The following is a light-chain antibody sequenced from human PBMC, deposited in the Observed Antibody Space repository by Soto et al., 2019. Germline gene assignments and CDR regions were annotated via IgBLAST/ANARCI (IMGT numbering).Light chain of an antibody. J-gene: IGLJ1*01. Sequence: QSALTQPASVSGSPGQSITISCTGTSSDVGGYNYVSWYQQHPGKAPKLMIYEVSNRPSGVSNRFSGSKSGNTASLTISGLQADDEADYYCSSFTANSPLYVFATGTKLTVL. V-gene: IGLV2-14*01. CDR2: EVS. CDR3: SSFTANSPLYV. CDR1: SSDVGGYNY.